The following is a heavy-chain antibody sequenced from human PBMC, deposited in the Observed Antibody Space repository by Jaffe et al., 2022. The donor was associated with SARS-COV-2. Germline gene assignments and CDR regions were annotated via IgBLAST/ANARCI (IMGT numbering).Heavy chain of an antibody. CDR3: AKDGLGSKVTYHYHMDV. CDR1: GSQFVFSYFA. Sequence: QEQLVESGGGVVQPGRSLRLSCEASGSQFVFSYFAMHWVRQAPGKGLEWVAVISYDETIKYYADSVKDRFTISRDNSKNTLYLQMNSLRADDSAVYYCAKDGLGSKVTYHYHMDVWGKGTTVTVSS. D-gene: IGHD2-21*02. V-gene: IGHV3-30*04. CDR2: ISYDETIK. J-gene: IGHJ6*03.